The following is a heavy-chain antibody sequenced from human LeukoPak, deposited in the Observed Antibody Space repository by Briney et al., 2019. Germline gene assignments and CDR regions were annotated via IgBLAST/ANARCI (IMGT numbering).Heavy chain of an antibody. Sequence: SETLSLTCAVSGGSISSGGYSWSWIRQPPGKGLEWIGYIYHSGSTYYNPSLKSRVTISVDRSKNQFSLKLSSVTAADTAVYYCASNEEGWFDPWGQGTLVTVSS. V-gene: IGHV4-30-2*01. D-gene: IGHD1-1*01. CDR2: IYHSGST. CDR3: ASNEEGWFDP. J-gene: IGHJ5*02. CDR1: GGSISSGGYS.